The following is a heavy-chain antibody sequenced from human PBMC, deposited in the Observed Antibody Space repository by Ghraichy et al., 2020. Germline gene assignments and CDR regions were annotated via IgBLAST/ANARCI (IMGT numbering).Heavy chain of an antibody. D-gene: IGHD3-16*01. V-gene: IGHV3-23*01. CDR2: ISGSGSVK. Sequence: GESLRLSCAASGFTFSNFDMSWVRRAPGKGLEWVSVISGSGSVKYYADSVKGRITISRDNSKNTLYLQMNNLRADDAAVYYCAREVGTGWGYYDWCGQATLVTLSS. J-gene: IGHJ4*02. CDR3: AREVGTGWGYYDW. CDR1: GFTFSNFD.